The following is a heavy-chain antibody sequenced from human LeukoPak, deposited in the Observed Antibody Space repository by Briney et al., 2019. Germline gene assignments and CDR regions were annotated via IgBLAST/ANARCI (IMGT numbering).Heavy chain of an antibody. D-gene: IGHD4-23*01. J-gene: IGHJ4*02. Sequence: SETLSLTCTVSGDSISSYYWSWIRQPPGKGLEWIGYIDYSGSTNYNPSLKSRVTISVDTSKNQFSLKLSSVTAADTAVYYCARERDYGGNSGGFDYWGQGTLVTVSS. CDR3: ARERDYGGNSGGFDY. CDR1: GDSISSYY. CDR2: IDYSGST. V-gene: IGHV4-59*12.